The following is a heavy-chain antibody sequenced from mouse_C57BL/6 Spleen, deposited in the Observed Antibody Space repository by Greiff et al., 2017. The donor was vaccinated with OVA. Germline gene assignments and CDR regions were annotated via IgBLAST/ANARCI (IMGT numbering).Heavy chain of an antibody. Sequence: VQLQQPGAELVMPGASVKLSCKASGYTFTSYWMHWVKQRPGQGLEWIGEIDPSDSYTNYNQKFKGKSTLPVDKSSSTSYMQLSSLTSEDSAVYYCARWPDYWGQGTSVTVSS. V-gene: IGHV1-69*01. CDR1: GYTFTSYW. CDR2: IDPSDSYT. CDR3: ARWPDY. J-gene: IGHJ4*01.